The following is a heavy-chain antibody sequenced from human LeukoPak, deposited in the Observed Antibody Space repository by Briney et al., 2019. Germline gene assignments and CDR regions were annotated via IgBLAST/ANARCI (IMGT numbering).Heavy chain of an antibody. CDR1: GFTFSNAW. V-gene: IGHV3-15*01. CDR2: IKSKTEGGTT. Sequence: GGSLRLSCAASGFTFSNAWMSWVRQAPGKGREWVGRIKSKTEGGTTDYAAPGKGRLTITRDETKNRMYVQIDRQKKKGTAVYYCTTDPDCGGDCYEYFQHWGQGTLVTVSS. D-gene: IGHD2-21*01. J-gene: IGHJ1*01. CDR3: TTDPDCGGDCYEYFQH.